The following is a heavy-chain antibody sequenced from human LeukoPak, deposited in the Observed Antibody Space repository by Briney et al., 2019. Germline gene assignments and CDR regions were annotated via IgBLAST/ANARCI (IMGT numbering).Heavy chain of an antibody. V-gene: IGHV4-59*01. D-gene: IGHD3-3*01. CDR1: GGSISSYY. CDR2: IYYSGST. Sequence: SETLSLTCTVSGGSISSYYWSWIRQPPGKGLEWIGYIYYSGSTNYNPSLKSRVTISVDTSKDQFSLNLRSLSAADTAMYYCARTPGDFWSGYYTHWGQGILVTVSS. CDR3: ARTPGDFWSGYYTH. J-gene: IGHJ4*02.